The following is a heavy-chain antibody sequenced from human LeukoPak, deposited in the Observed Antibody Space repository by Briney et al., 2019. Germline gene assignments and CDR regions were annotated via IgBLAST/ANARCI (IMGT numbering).Heavy chain of an antibody. CDR3: ARDRIVGATGFDY. J-gene: IGHJ4*02. CDR2: INAGNGNT. Sequence: GASVKVSCKSSGYSFDRSAISWVRQAPGQRLEWMGWINAGNGNTKYSQEFQGRVTITRDTSASTAYMELSSLRSEDMAVYYCARDRIVGATGFDYWGQGTLVTVSS. V-gene: IGHV1-3*03. D-gene: IGHD1-26*01. CDR1: GYSFDRSA.